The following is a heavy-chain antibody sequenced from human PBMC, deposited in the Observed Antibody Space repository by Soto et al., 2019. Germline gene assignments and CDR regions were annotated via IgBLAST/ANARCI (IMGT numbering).Heavy chain of an antibody. CDR1: GFTFSSYS. CDR2: ISSSSSTI. CDR3: AIDVSYVLERLSTY. J-gene: IGHJ4*02. D-gene: IGHD3-16*01. Sequence: PGGSLRLSCAASGFTFSSYSMNWVRQAPGKGLEWVSYISSSSSTIYYADSVKGRFTISRDNAKNSLYLQMNSLRDEDTAVYYCAIDVSYVLERLSTYWGQGTLVTVSS. V-gene: IGHV3-48*02.